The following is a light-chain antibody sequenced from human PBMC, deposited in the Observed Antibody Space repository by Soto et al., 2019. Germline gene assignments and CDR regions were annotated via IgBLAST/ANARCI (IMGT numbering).Light chain of an antibody. J-gene: IGLJ1*01. V-gene: IGLV1-51*01. CDR2: DND. CDR1: SSTIGDNY. Sequence: QSVLTQPPSVSAAPGQKVTVSCSGSSSTIGDNYVSWYQQLPGKAPKLVLFDNDKRPSGIPDRFSGSKSGTSATLGITGLQTGDEADYYCAAWDSSLSTGLFGTGTKVTV. CDR3: AAWDSSLSTGL.